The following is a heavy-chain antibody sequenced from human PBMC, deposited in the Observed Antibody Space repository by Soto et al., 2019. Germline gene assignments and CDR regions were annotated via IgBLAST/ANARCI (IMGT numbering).Heavy chain of an antibody. Sequence: EVQLLESGGGLVQPGGSLRLSCAASGFTFSSYAMSWVRQAPGKGLEWVSAISGSGGSTYYADSVKGRFTISRDNSKNTLYLQMNRLRAEDTAVYYCAKAYYDFWSGYSTAPNAFDIWGQGTMVTGSS. CDR3: AKAYYDFWSGYSTAPNAFDI. CDR1: GFTFSSYA. J-gene: IGHJ3*02. V-gene: IGHV3-23*01. D-gene: IGHD3-3*01. CDR2: ISGSGGST.